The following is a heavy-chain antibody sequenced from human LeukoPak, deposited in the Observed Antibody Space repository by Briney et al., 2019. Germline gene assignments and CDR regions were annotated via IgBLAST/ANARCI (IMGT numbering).Heavy chain of an antibody. Sequence: ASVKVSCKASGYTFTSYGISWVRQAPGQGLEWMGWISAYNGNTNYAQKLQGRVTMTTDTSTSTAYMELRSLRSDDTAVYYCASAGYSSGWYRGADFDYWGQGTLVTVSS. J-gene: IGHJ4*02. CDR1: GYTFTSYG. CDR3: ASAGYSSGWYRGADFDY. V-gene: IGHV1-18*01. CDR2: ISAYNGNT. D-gene: IGHD6-19*01.